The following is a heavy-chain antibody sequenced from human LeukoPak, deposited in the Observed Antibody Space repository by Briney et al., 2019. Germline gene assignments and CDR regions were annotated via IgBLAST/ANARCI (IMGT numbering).Heavy chain of an antibody. CDR2: IYSGGST. D-gene: IGHD3-22*01. J-gene: IGHJ3*02. CDR3: ARGYYDSSGYPDAFDI. CDR1: GFTFSSYW. Sequence: GGSLRLSCAASGFTFSSYWMHWVRQAPGKGLEWVSVIYSGGSTYYADSVKGRFTISRDNSKNTLYLQMNSLRAEDTAVYYCARGYYDSSGYPDAFDIWGQGTMVTVSS. V-gene: IGHV3-53*01.